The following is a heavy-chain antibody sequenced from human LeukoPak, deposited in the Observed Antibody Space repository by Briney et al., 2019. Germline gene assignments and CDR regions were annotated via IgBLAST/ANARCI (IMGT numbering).Heavy chain of an antibody. Sequence: PGGSLRLSCAASGFTFSSYSMNWVRQAPGKGLEWVSYISSSSSTIYYADSVKGRFTISRDNAKNSLYLQMNSLRAEDTAVYYCARDPHIVVVTAAGGFDYWGQGTLVTVSS. CDR2: ISSSSSTI. CDR1: GFTFSSYS. CDR3: ARDPHIVVVTAAGGFDY. J-gene: IGHJ4*02. V-gene: IGHV3-48*04. D-gene: IGHD2-21*02.